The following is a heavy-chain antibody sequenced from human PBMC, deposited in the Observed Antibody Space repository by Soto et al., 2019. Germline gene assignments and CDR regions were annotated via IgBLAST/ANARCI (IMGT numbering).Heavy chain of an antibody. V-gene: IGHV3-30-3*01. J-gene: IGHJ4*02. Sequence: QVQLVESGGGVVQPGRSLRLSCAASGFTFSSYAMHWVRQAPGKGLEWVAVISYDGSNKYYADSVKGRFTISRDNSKNTRYLQMNSLRAEDTAVYYCARDLDYGDYVGWGQGTLVTVSS. CDR2: ISYDGSNK. D-gene: IGHD4-17*01. CDR1: GFTFSSYA. CDR3: ARDLDYGDYVG.